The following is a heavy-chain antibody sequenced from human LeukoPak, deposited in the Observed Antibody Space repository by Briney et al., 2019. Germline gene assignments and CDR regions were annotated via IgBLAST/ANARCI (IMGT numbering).Heavy chain of an antibody. V-gene: IGHV1-69*13. CDR1: GGTFSSYA. Sequence: GASVKVSCKASGGTFSSYAISWVRQAPGQGLEWMGGIIPIFGTANYAQKFQGRVTITADESTSTAYMELSSLRSEDTAVYYCARAQVPAAIPARLPYYYYYMDVWGKGTTVTVSS. CDR3: ARAQVPAAIPARLPYYYYYMDV. CDR2: IIPIFGTA. D-gene: IGHD2-2*01. J-gene: IGHJ6*03.